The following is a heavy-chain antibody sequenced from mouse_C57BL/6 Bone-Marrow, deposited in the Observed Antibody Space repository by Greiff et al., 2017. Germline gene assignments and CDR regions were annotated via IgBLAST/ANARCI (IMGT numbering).Heavy chain of an antibody. Sequence: EVQLQQSGPELVKPGASVKIPCKASGYTFTDYNMDWVKQSPGKSLEWIGDINPNNGGTIYNQKFKGKATLTVDKSSSTAYMELSSLTSEDTAVYYCARMCYYDYDAWFAYWGQGTLVTVSA. V-gene: IGHV1-18*01. CDR1: GYTFTDYN. CDR2: INPNNGGT. CDR3: ARMCYYDYDAWFAY. J-gene: IGHJ3*01. D-gene: IGHD2-4*01.